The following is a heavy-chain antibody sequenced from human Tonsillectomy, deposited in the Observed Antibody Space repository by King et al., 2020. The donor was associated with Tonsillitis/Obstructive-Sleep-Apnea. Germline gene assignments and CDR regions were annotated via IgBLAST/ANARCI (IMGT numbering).Heavy chain of an antibody. D-gene: IGHD2-2*01. CDR3: VRGSWGFCTRTSCYPDY. CDR1: GYTFTSYD. CDR2: MNPNSCNT. J-gene: IGHJ4*02. Sequence: QLVQSGAEVKKPGASVKVSCTASGYTFTSYDINWVRQATGQGREWMGWMNPNSCNTGYAQNFQGRVTMTRHTAISTAYMELSSLRSDDTAVYYCVRGSWGFCTRTSCYPDYWGQGTLVTVSS. V-gene: IGHV1-8*01.